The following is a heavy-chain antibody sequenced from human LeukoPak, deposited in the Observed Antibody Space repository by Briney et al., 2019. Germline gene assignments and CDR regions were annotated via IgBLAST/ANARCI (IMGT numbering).Heavy chain of an antibody. Sequence: SETLSLTCTVSGGSVSSGSYYWSWIRQPPGKGLEWIGCGYYRGSTKYTPSLESRVTISTGTSQNQFSLRLSSVTAADTAVYYCASTRAYSGYDSWRGNWFDPWGQGTLVTVSS. J-gene: IGHJ5*02. V-gene: IGHV4-61*01. CDR1: GGSVSSGSYY. CDR3: ASTRAYSGYDSWRGNWFDP. D-gene: IGHD5-12*01. CDR2: GYYRGST.